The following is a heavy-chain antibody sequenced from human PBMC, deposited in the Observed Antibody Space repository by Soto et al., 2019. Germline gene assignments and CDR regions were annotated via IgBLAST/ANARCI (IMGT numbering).Heavy chain of an antibody. CDR2: IYYSGST. D-gene: IGHD3-3*02. J-gene: IGHJ5*02. V-gene: IGHV4-39*01. Sequence: SETLSLTCSVSGGSISSSSYFWGWIRQPPGKGLEWIGSIYYSGSTYYNPSLKSRVTISVDTSKNQFSLKLSSVTAADTAVYYCASPKIAFYNWFDPWGQGTLVTVSS. CDR1: GGSISSSSYF. CDR3: ASPKIAFYNWFDP.